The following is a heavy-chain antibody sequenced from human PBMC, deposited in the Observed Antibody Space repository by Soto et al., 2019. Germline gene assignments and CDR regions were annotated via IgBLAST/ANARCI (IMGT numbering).Heavy chain of an antibody. CDR1: GYTFTSYD. CDR3: ARGYSVYYYDSSGYYWFDP. CDR2: MNPNSGNT. V-gene: IGHV1-8*01. Sequence: ASVKVYCKASGYTFTSYDINWVRQATGQGLEWMGWMNPNSGNTGYAQKFQGRVTMTRNTSISTAYMELSSLRSEDTAVYYCARGYSVYYYDSSGYYWFDPWGQGTLVTVSS. J-gene: IGHJ5*02. D-gene: IGHD3-22*01.